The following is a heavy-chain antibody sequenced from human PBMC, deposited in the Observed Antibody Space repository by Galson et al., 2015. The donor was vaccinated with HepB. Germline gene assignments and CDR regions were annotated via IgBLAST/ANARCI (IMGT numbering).Heavy chain of an antibody. J-gene: IGHJ4*02. Sequence: SLRLSCAASGFTFSSYAMSWVRQAPGKGLEWVAVISYAGSNKYYADSVKGRFTISRDNSKNSLYLQMNSLRAEDTAVYYCARDSYFFIAAAGTFDYWGQGTLVTVSS. D-gene: IGHD6-13*01. CDR3: ARDSYFFIAAAGTFDY. V-gene: IGHV3-30*04. CDR2: ISYAGSNK. CDR1: GFTFSSYA.